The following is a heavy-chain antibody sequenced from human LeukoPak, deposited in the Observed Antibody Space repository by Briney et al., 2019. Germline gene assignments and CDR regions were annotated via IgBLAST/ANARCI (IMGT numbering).Heavy chain of an antibody. Sequence: SETLSLTCTVSGSSISSYYWTWVRQPAGKGLEWLGRLSASGRTNLNPSLKSGVPISETKSKKQFSLKVSSVTAADTAVYYCARDADGAAQFDPWGQGTLVTVSS. CDR1: GSSISSYY. V-gene: IGHV4-4*07. D-gene: IGHD6-13*01. J-gene: IGHJ5*02. CDR2: LSASGRT. CDR3: ARDADGAAQFDP.